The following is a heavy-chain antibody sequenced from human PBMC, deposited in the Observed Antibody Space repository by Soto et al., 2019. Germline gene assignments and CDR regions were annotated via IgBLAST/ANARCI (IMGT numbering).Heavy chain of an antibody. V-gene: IGHV6-1*01. CDR2: TYYRSKWYN. CDR1: GDSVSSNSAA. Sequence: PSQTLSLTCAISGDSVSSNSAAWNWIRQSPSRGLEWLGRTYYRSKWYNDYAVSVKSRITINPDTSKNQFSLQLNSVTPEDTAVYYCARDPLEPAVYYYYGMDVWGQGTTVTVSS. CDR3: ARDPLEPAVYYYYGMDV. J-gene: IGHJ6*02.